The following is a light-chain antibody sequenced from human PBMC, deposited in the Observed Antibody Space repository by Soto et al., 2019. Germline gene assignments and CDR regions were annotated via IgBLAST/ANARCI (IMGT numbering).Light chain of an antibody. Sequence: IVMTQSPATLSVSPGERATLSCRASQSVSSSSLAWYQQKRGQAPRLLIHDASNRANGVPARFGGSGSGTDFTLTINSLEPEDFAVYYCQQRNVWPPITFGQGTRLEIK. V-gene: IGKV3-11*01. J-gene: IGKJ5*01. CDR2: DAS. CDR3: QQRNVWPPIT. CDR1: QSVSSSS.